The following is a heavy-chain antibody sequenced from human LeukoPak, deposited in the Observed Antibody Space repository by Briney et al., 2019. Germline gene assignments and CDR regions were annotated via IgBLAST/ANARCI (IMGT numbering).Heavy chain of an antibody. J-gene: IGHJ3*02. CDR1: GYTLTELS. CDR2: FDPEDGET. CDR3: ATTGITSSRDGYVGAFDI. D-gene: IGHD5-24*01. Sequence: ASVTVSFKVSGYTLTELSMHWVRQAPGKGLEWMGGFDPEDGETIYAQKFQGRVTMTEDTSTDTAYMELSSLRSEDTAVYYCATTGITSSRDGYVGAFDIWGQGTMVTVSS. V-gene: IGHV1-24*01.